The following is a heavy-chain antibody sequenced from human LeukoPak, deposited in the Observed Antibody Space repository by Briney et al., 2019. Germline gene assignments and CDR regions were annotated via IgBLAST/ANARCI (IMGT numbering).Heavy chain of an antibody. J-gene: IGHJ3*02. D-gene: IGHD2-21*01. CDR3: AKWNVVNDAFDI. Sequence: PGGSLRLSCAASGFTFSSYGMSWVRQAPGKGLEGVSAISGSGGSTYYADSVKGRFTISRDNSKNTLYLQMNSLRAEDTAVYYCAKWNVVNDAFDIWGQGTMVTVSS. CDR2: ISGSGGST. V-gene: IGHV3-23*01. CDR1: GFTFSSYG.